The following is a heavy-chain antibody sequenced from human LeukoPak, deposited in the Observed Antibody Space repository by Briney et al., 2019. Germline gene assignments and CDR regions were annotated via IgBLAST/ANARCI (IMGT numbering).Heavy chain of an antibody. D-gene: IGHD4-23*01. CDR2: IYYSGST. CDR1: GGSISSYY. J-gene: IGHJ4*01. V-gene: IGHV4-59*01. CDR3: ARLSDYGGNPIDY. Sequence: SETLSLTCTVSGGSISSYYWSWIRQPPGKGLEWIGYIYYSGSTNYNPSLKSRVTISVDTSKNQFSLKLSSVTAADTAVYYCARLSDYGGNPIDYWGQGTLVTVSS.